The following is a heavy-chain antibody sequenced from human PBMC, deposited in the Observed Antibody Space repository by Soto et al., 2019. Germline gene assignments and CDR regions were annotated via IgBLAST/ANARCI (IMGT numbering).Heavy chain of an antibody. Sequence: QIQLVQSGGEVKNPGASVKVSCKSSGYKFISHSITWVRQAPGQGLEWMGRISAYNGNTNYAQKLQGRVTMTTDTSTNTAYIELRSLRSDDTAVYYCARGAFCGGAPGCRDMDVWGQGTTVTVS. D-gene: IGHD2-21*01. J-gene: IGHJ6*02. CDR1: GYKFISHS. V-gene: IGHV1-18*01. CDR3: ARGAFCGGAPGCRDMDV. CDR2: ISAYNGNT.